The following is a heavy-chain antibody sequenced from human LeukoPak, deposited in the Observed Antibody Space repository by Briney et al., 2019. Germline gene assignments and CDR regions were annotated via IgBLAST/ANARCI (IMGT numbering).Heavy chain of an antibody. CDR1: GYIFIDCS. D-gene: IGHD7-27*01. CDR3: ARTKWGSVQYFDY. Sequence: SVKVSCKASGYIFIDCSMDWVRQAPGQGLEWMGRINPKSGVTNYAQKFQGSFTMTTDTSTSTAYADLSSQRFDDTAMYYCARTKWGSVQYFDYWGQGTLVTVSS. J-gene: IGHJ4*02. CDR2: INPKSGVT. V-gene: IGHV1/OR15-1*01.